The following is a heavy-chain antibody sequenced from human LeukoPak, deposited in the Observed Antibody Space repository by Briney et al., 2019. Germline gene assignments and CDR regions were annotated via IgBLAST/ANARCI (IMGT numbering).Heavy chain of an antibody. Sequence: ASVKVSCKASGYTFTGYYMHWVRQAPGQGLEWMGRINPNSGGANYAQKFQGRVTMTRDTSISTAYMELSRLRSDDTAVYYCARTVSPTIYCSGGSCYPNWFDPWGQGTLVTVSS. J-gene: IGHJ5*02. CDR3: ARTVSPTIYCSGGSCYPNWFDP. CDR2: INPNSGGA. D-gene: IGHD2-15*01. CDR1: GYTFTGYY. V-gene: IGHV1-2*06.